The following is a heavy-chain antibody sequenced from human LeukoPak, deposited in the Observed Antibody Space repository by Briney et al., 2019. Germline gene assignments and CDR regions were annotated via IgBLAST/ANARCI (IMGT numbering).Heavy chain of an antibody. CDR2: INQDGSQK. J-gene: IGHJ5*02. V-gene: IGHV3-7*01. CDR3: ARSDWFDP. Sequence: GGSLRLSCAASGFTFSTYWMSWVRQAPGKGLEWVANINQDGSQKYYVDSVKGRVTISRDNAKNTLYLQMNSLRAEDTAVYYCARSDWFDPWGQGTLVIVSS. D-gene: IGHD2-21*01. CDR1: GFTFSTYW.